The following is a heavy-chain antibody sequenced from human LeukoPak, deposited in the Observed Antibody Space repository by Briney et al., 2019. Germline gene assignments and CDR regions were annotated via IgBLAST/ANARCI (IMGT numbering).Heavy chain of an antibody. D-gene: IGHD1-14*01. CDR2: MNQDGSAK. J-gene: IGHJ5*02. CDR1: GFTFSNYW. V-gene: IGHV3-7*01. CDR3: ARDNNRKDDS. Sequence: GGSLRLSCAASGFTFSNYWMTWVRQAPGKGLEWVANMNQDGSAKYYVDSVKGRFAISRDNAKNSLYLQMNNLRAEDTAVYYCARDNNRKDDSWGQGTLVTVSS.